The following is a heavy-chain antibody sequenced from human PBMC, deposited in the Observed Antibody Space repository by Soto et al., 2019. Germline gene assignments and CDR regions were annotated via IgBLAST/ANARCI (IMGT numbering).Heavy chain of an antibody. D-gene: IGHD6-6*01. V-gene: IGHV3-30*18. CDR2: ISYDGRNQ. CDR3: AKGGSSSARYFDY. Sequence: QVQVVESGGGVVQPGRSLRLCCAASGFTLSGYGMHWVRQAPGKGLEWVAVISYDGRNQYYADSVKGRFTVSRDNSKSTLYLQMDILGVEDSAVYYCAKGGSSSARYFDYWGQGTLVTVSS. J-gene: IGHJ4*02. CDR1: GFTLSGYG.